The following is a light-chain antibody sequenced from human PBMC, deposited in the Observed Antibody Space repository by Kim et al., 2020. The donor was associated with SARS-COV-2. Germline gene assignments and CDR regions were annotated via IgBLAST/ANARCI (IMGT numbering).Light chain of an antibody. CDR3: QQYDNCPHT. CDR2: AAS. CDR1: PSLSSSR. Sequence: SRRAGARVTSTARPSLSSSRLAWCHQQPPEDPPLLMYAASTRATGVPHRCSGGGSGTEFTLTTTRLQPDDFAAYYCQQYDNCPHTFGQGTKVDIK. V-gene: IGKV3-20*01. J-gene: IGKJ1*01.